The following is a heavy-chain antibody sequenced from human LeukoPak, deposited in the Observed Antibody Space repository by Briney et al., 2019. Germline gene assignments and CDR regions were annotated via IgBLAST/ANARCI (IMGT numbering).Heavy chain of an antibody. CDR3: AKGLPSSGWYPPPFDY. CDR1: GFTFSSYG. D-gene: IGHD6-19*01. V-gene: IGHV3-30*02. Sequence: GGSLRLSCAASGFTFSSYGMHWVRQAPGKGLEWVAFIRYDGNNKYYADSVKGRFTISRDNSKNTLYLQMNSLRAEDTAVYYCAKGLPSSGWYPPPFDYWGPGTLVTVSS. CDR2: IRYDGNNK. J-gene: IGHJ4*02.